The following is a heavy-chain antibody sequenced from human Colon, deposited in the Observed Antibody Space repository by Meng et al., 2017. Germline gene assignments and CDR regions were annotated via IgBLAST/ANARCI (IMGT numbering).Heavy chain of an antibody. Sequence: QSGARLLKPSDVLSLACAVYGGSFRDYYLTWIRQPPGKGLEWFGEFHPSGSTYYSPSLQSRVTITLDTSKNQFSLTLISMTAADTAVYYCARGVDWAKSGDFWGQGTLVTVSS. CDR3: ARGVDWAKSGDF. J-gene: IGHJ4*02. CDR1: GGSFRDYY. V-gene: IGHV4-34*01. D-gene: IGHD3-9*01. CDR2: FHPSGST.